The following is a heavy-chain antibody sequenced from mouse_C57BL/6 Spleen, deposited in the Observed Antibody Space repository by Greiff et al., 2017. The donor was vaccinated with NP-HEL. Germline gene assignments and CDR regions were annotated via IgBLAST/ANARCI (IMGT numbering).Heavy chain of an antibody. V-gene: IGHV14-1*01. J-gene: IGHJ3*01. D-gene: IGHD1-1*01. CDR2: IDPEDGDT. Sequence: VQLQQSGAELVRPGASVKLSCTASGFNIKDYYMHWVKQRPEQGLEWIGRIDPEDGDTEYAPKFQGKATMTADTSSNTAYLQLSSLTSEDTAVYYCTQDYGSPWFAYWGQGTLVTVSA. CDR1: GFNIKDYY. CDR3: TQDYGSPWFAY.